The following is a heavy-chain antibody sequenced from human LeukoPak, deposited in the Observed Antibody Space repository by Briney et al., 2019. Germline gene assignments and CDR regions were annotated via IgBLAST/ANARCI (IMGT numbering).Heavy chain of an antibody. V-gene: IGHV1-18*01. J-gene: IGHJ4*02. Sequence: GASVKVSRKASGYTFTSYGISWVRQAPGQGLEWMGWISAYNGNTNYAQKLQGRVTMTTDTSTSTAYMELRSLRSDDTAVYYCARDLVRFLEWLPLDYWGQGTLVTVSS. CDR1: GYTFTSYG. CDR2: ISAYNGNT. D-gene: IGHD3-3*01. CDR3: ARDLVRFLEWLPLDY.